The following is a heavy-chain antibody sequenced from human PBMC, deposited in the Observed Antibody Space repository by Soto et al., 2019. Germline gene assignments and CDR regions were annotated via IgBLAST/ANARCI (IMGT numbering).Heavy chain of an antibody. V-gene: IGHV5-51*01. J-gene: IGHJ4*02. CDR2: IYPGDSDT. D-gene: IGHD2-15*01. CDR3: ARHLRDTPFDS. Sequence: GESLKISCKGSGYSFSSYWIGWVRQMPGKGLEWVGIIYPGDSDTRYSPSFQGQVTISADKSISTAYLQWSSLKASDTAIYYCARHLRDTPFDSWGQGTLVTVSS. CDR1: GYSFSSYW.